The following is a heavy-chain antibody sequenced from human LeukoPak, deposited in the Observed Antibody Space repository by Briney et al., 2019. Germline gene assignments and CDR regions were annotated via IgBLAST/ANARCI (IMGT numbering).Heavy chain of an antibody. Sequence: ASVKVSCKASGYIFTSYDINWVRQATGQGLEWMGWMNPNSGNTGYAQKFQGRVTITRNTSISTAYMELSSLRSEDTAVYYCARGWGGGWYHYYYYMDVWGKGTTVTVSS. V-gene: IGHV1-8*03. CDR1: GYIFTSYD. CDR2: MNPNSGNT. CDR3: ARGWGGGWYHYYYYMDV. J-gene: IGHJ6*03. D-gene: IGHD6-19*01.